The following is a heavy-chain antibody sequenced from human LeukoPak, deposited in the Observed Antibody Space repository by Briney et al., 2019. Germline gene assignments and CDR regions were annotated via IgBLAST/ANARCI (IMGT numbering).Heavy chain of an antibody. CDR3: ARRVKILCTNGVCSQYYFDY. J-gene: IGHJ4*02. CDR2: ITHGGST. Sequence: PSETLSLTCAVSGGSFSGYYWSWIRQPPGKGLEWIGEITHGGSTNYNPSLKSRVTISVDTSKNQFSLKLSSVTAADTAVYYCARRVKILCTNGVCSQYYFDYWGQGTLVTVSS. CDR1: GGSFSGYY. V-gene: IGHV4-34*01. D-gene: IGHD2-8*01.